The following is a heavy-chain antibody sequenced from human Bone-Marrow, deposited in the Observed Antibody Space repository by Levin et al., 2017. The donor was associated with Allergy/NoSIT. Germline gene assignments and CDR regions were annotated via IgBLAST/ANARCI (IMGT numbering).Heavy chain of an antibody. CDR3: ANRGGGGFCTGGVCRYDYYMDV. CDR2: ISDTGYIT. V-gene: IGHV3-23*01. Sequence: GESLKISCAASGFTFSEYGMTWVRQAPGKGLEWVSAISDTGYITHYADFVKGRFTISRDNSKNTLYLQMNSLRAEDTAIYYCANRGGGGFCTGGVCRYDYYMDVWGKGTTVTVSS. CDR1: GFTFSEYG. D-gene: IGHD2-8*02. J-gene: IGHJ6*03.